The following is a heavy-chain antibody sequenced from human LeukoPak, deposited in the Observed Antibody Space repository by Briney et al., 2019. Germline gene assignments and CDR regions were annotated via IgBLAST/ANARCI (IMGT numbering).Heavy chain of an antibody. D-gene: IGHD6-19*01. V-gene: IGHV1-3*01. CDR1: GYTFTSYA. J-gene: IGHJ5*02. CDR2: INAGNGNT. Sequence: GASVKVSCKASGYTFTSYAMHWVRQAPGQRLEWMGWINAGNGNTKYSQKFQGRVTITRDTSASTAYMELSSLRSEDTAVYYCARERPRYSSGWTPGWFDPWGQGTLVTVSS. CDR3: ARERPRYSSGWTPGWFDP.